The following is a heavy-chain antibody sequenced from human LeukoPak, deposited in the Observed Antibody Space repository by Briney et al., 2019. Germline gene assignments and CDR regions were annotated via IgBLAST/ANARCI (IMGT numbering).Heavy chain of an antibody. Sequence: GGSLRLSCAASGFTFSIYWMHWVRQAPGKGLVWVSRIDNDGASTVYADSVKGRFTISRDNAKNTLFLQMNRLRAEDTAVYYCVRGLRGPHSWGQGTLVIVSP. D-gene: IGHD3-16*01. CDR1: GFTFSIYW. J-gene: IGHJ4*02. CDR2: IDNDGAST. CDR3: VRGLRGPHS. V-gene: IGHV3-74*03.